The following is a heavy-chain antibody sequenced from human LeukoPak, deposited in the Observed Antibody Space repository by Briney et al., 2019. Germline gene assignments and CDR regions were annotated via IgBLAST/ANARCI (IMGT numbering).Heavy chain of an antibody. J-gene: IGHJ5*02. CDR3: ARVVTMVRGAHNWFDP. D-gene: IGHD3-10*01. CDR1: GGSISSYY. CDR2: IYYSGST. V-gene: IGHV4-59*01. Sequence: SETLSLTCTVSGGSISSYYWSWIRQPPGKGLEWIGYIYYSGSTNYNPSLKSLVPISVDTTKNQFSLKLSSVTAADTAVYYCARVVTMVRGAHNWFDPWGQGTLVTVPS.